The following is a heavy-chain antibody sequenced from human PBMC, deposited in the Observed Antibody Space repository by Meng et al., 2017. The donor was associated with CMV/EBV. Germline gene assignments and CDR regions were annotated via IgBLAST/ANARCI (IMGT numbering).Heavy chain of an antibody. Sequence: SGGSVSSGSYYSSWIRLPPGKGLEWIGYIYYSGSTNYNPSLKSRVTISVDTSKNQFSLKLSSVTAADTAVYYCARVADSSGYYYPEYWGQGTLVTVSS. D-gene: IGHD3-22*01. V-gene: IGHV4-61*01. J-gene: IGHJ4*02. CDR2: IYYSGST. CDR3: ARVADSSGYYYPEY. CDR1: GGSVSSGSYY.